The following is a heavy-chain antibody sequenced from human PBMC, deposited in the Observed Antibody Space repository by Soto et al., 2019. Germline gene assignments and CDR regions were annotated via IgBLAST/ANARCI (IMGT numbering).Heavy chain of an antibody. CDR2: ISWSRNII. CDR1: GFTFDDYA. Sequence: EVQLVESGGGLVQPGRSLRLSCAASGFTFDDYAMHWVRRVPGKGREWVSSISWSRNIIGYADSVKGRFTISRDKAKNSLYLQMNSLRPEDTALYYCAKGGPDGFCSGGRCNFDYWGQGTLVTVSS. V-gene: IGHV3-9*01. CDR3: AKGGPDGFCSGGRCNFDY. D-gene: IGHD2-15*01. J-gene: IGHJ4*02.